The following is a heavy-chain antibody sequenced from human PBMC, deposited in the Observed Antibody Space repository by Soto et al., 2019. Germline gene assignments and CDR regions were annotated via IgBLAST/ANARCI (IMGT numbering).Heavy chain of an antibody. D-gene: IGHD4-4*01. CDR2: IYSGGSA. CDR1: GFPVSSNY. V-gene: IGHV3-66*01. J-gene: IGHJ4*02. CDR3: AKTTYDYSPFDS. Sequence: GGSLRLSCAASGFPVSSNYMNWVRQAPGKGLEWVSVIYSGGSAYYADSVKGRFTISRDNSKNTLYLQMNSLKDEDTAVYYCAKTTYDYSPFDSWGQGTLVTVSS.